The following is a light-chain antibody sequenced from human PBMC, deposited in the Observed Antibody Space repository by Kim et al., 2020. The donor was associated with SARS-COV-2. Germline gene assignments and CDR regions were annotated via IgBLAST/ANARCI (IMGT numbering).Light chain of an antibody. CDR2: GKN. CDR1: SLRSYY. Sequence: ALGQTVRITCQGDSLRSYYASWYQQKPGQAPVLVIYGKNTRPSVIPDRFSGSSSGNTASLTITGAQAEDEADYYCNSRDSSGNHLVFGGGTQLTVL. CDR3: NSRDSSGNHLV. J-gene: IGLJ2*01. V-gene: IGLV3-19*01.